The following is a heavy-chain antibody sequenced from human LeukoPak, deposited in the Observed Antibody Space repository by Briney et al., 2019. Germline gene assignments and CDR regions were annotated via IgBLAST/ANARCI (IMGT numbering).Heavy chain of an antibody. J-gene: IGHJ4*02. CDR3: ARGDDYYDSSGYTLIDY. CDR1: GYTFTSYG. CDR2: ISAYNGNT. V-gene: IGHV1-18*01. Sequence: GASVKVSCKASGYTFTSYGISWVRQAPGQGLEWMGWISAYNGNTNYAQKLQGRVTMTTDTSTSTAYMELRSLRSDDTAVYYCARGDDYYDSSGYTLIDYWGQGTLVTVSS. D-gene: IGHD3-22*01.